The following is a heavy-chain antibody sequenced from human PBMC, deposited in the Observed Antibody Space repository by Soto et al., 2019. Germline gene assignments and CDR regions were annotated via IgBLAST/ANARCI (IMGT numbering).Heavy chain of an antibody. Sequence: EVQLVESGGGLVKPGGSLRLSCAAFGYTFSNAWMSWVRQAPGKGLEWVGRIKARTEGGTTDYAAPVKGRFNISRDDSKNTLYLQMNSLKTEDTAVYYCTTTPVLLWFGELSLDYWGQGALVTASS. J-gene: IGHJ4*02. V-gene: IGHV3-15*01. CDR2: IKARTEGGTT. CDR3: TTTPVLLWFGELSLDY. CDR1: GYTFSNAW. D-gene: IGHD3-10*01.